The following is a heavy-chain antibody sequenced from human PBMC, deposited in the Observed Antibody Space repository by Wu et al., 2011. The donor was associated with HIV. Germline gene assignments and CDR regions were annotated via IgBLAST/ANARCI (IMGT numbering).Heavy chain of an antibody. CDR1: GGTFSSYA. Sequence: QVQLVQSGAEVKKPGSSVKVSCKASGGTFSSYAISWVRQAPGQGLEWMGGIIPISGTSKYAQKFQGRVTISADKSTSTAYMELRSLRSEDTGVYYCARDSGGRRQQYFYYHMDVWGKGTTVTVSS. CDR3: ARDSGGRRQQYFYYHMDV. D-gene: IGHD3-10*01. CDR2: IIPISGTS. V-gene: IGHV1-69*14. J-gene: IGHJ6*03.